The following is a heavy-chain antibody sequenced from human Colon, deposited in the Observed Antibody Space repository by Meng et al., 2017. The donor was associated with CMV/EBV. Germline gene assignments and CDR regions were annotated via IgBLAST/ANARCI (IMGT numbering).Heavy chain of an antibody. CDR3: ARDPFLKAFDI. V-gene: IGHV3-7*01. Sequence: LSLTCAASGFTFSHYWMTWLRQAPGRALELVAHIKEDGSEKYFVGSVKGRFTISRDNSKNSLYLQMNSLRAEDTAVYYCARDPFLKAFDIWGQGTMVTVSS. J-gene: IGHJ3*02. CDR2: IKEDGSEK. CDR1: GFTFSHYW.